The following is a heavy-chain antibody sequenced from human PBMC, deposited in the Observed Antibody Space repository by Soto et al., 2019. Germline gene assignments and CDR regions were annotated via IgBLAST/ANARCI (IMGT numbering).Heavy chain of an antibody. J-gene: IGHJ6*02. V-gene: IGHV4-61*01. D-gene: IGHD5-12*01. CDR1: GGSVSSGSYY. Sequence: TSETLSLTCTVSGGSVSSGSYYWSWIRQPPGKGLEWIGYIYYSGRTNYNPSLKSRVTISVDPSKHQFSLKLSSVTAADTAVDSSARYGGRNRSYHSCMDVWGQGTTVTVSS. CDR3: ARYGGRNRSYHSCMDV. CDR2: IYYSGRT.